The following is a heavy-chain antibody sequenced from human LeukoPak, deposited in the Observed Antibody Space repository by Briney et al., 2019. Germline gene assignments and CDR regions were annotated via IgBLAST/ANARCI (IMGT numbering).Heavy chain of an antibody. CDR1: GGTFSSYA. CDR3: AREHIDYDILTGVYYGMDV. Sequence: SVKVSCKASGGTFSSYAISWVRQAPGQGLEWMGRIIPSLGIANYAQKFQGRVTITADKSTSTAYMELSSLRSEDTAVYYCAREHIDYDILTGVYYGMDVWGQGTTVTVSS. J-gene: IGHJ6*02. CDR2: IIPSLGIA. D-gene: IGHD3-9*01. V-gene: IGHV1-69*04.